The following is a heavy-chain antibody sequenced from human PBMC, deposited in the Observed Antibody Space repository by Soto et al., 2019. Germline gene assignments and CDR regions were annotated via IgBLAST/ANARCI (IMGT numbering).Heavy chain of an antibody. D-gene: IGHD3-10*01. V-gene: IGHV1-69*13. J-gene: IGHJ4*02. CDR1: GGTFSSYA. CDR2: IIPIFGTA. Sequence: VKVSCKASGGTFSSYAISWVRQAPGQGLEWMGGIIPIFGTANYAQKFQGRVTITADKSTSTAYMELSSLRSEDTAVYYCAARFGELTAPFDWGQGTLVTVSS. CDR3: AARFGELTAPFD.